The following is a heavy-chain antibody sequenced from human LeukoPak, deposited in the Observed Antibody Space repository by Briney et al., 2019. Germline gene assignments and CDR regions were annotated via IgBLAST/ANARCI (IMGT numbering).Heavy chain of an antibody. Sequence: SETLSLTCSVSGGSIISSNYYWGWIRQPPGKGLEWIGSIYQSGSGSAYYNPSLKSRVTIFGDTSKNQFFLRLRCVPAADTAVYYCASTLRFLPYRRFDYWGQGTLVTVPS. CDR2: IYQSGSGSA. V-gene: IGHV4-39*01. J-gene: IGHJ4*02. CDR1: GGSIISSNYY. CDR3: ASTLRFLPYRRFDY. D-gene: IGHD3-3*01.